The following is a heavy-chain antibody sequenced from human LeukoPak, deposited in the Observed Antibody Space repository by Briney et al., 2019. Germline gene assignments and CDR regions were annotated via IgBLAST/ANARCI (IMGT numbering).Heavy chain of an antibody. D-gene: IGHD6-19*01. CDR1: GFTFTTYA. CDR2: TIADDKA. CDR3: AKDLALAGTGGGFDV. J-gene: IGHJ3*01. V-gene: IGHV3-23*01. Sequence: GGSLRLSCPASGFTFTTYAINWVRQAPGKGREWVSGTIADDKAYYADCVKGRFTLSRDNSKNTVSLQMSSLRAEDTALYYCAKDLALAGTGGGFDVWGQGTRVAVSS.